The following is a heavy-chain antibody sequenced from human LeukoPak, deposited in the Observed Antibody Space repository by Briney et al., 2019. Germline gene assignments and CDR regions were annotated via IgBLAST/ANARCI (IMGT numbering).Heavy chain of an antibody. Sequence: SETLSLTCTVSGGSIRSSSYYWGWIRQPPGKGLEWIGSIYYSGSTYYNPSLKSRVTLSVDTSKNQFSLKLSSVTAADTAVYYCVTGYSSGWYPPYFDYWGQGTLVTVSS. CDR2: IYYSGST. CDR3: VTGYSSGWYPPYFDY. CDR1: GGSIRSSSYY. J-gene: IGHJ4*02. V-gene: IGHV4-39*01. D-gene: IGHD6-19*01.